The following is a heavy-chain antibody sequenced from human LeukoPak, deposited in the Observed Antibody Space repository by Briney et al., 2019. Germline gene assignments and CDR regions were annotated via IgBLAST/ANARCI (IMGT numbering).Heavy chain of an antibody. CDR3: ARLLAADPFNWFDP. D-gene: IGHD6-13*01. CDR2: IYHSGST. V-gene: IGHV4-30-2*01. J-gene: IGHJ5*02. CDR1: GGSLSSGGYY. Sequence: SQTLSLTCTVSGGSLSSGGYYWSWIRPPPGKGLEGIGYIYHSGSTYYNPSLKSRVTISVDRSKNQFSLKLSSVTAADTAVYYCARLLAADPFNWFDPWGQGTLVTVSS.